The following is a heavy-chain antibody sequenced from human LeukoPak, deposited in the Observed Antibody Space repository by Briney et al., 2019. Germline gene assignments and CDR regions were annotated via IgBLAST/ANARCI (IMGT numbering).Heavy chain of an antibody. D-gene: IGHD5-18*01. CDR2: INPSGGNT. Sequence: ASVKVSCKASGYTFTSYYMHWVRQAPGQGLEWMGIINPSGGNTSYAQKFQGRVTMTRDTSTSTVYMELSSLRSEDTAVYYCAREIGPRQLHLWGSAFDYWGQGTLVTVSS. V-gene: IGHV1-46*01. CDR3: AREIGPRQLHLWGSAFDY. CDR1: GYTFTSYY. J-gene: IGHJ4*02.